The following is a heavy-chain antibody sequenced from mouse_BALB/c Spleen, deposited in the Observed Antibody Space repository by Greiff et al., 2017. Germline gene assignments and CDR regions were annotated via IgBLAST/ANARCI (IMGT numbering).Heavy chain of an antibody. CDR2: IDPANGNT. V-gene: IGHV14-3*02. J-gene: IGHJ2*01. D-gene: IGHD3-3*01. CDR3: ARGWGRGNYFDY. Sequence: EVQLQQSGAELVKPGASVKLSCTASGFNIKDTYMHWVKQRPEQGLEWIGRIDPANGNTKYDPKFQGKASITADTSSNTAYLQLSSLTSEDTAVYYCARGWGRGNYFDYWGQGTTLTVSS. CDR1: GFNIKDTY.